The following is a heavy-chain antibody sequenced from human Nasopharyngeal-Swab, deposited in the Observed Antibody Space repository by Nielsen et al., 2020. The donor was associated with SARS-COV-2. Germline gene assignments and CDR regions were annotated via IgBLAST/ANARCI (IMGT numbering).Heavy chain of an antibody. Sequence: ASVKVSCKASGYTFTSYYMHWVRQAPGQGLEWMGIINPSGGSTSYAQKFQGRVTMTRDTSTSTVYMELSRLRSDDTAVYYCARVGLLEWLSPYYYYGMDVWGQGTTVTVSS. CDR1: GYTFTSYY. CDR2: INPSGGST. CDR3: ARVGLLEWLSPYYYYGMDV. J-gene: IGHJ6*02. D-gene: IGHD3-3*01. V-gene: IGHV1-46*01.